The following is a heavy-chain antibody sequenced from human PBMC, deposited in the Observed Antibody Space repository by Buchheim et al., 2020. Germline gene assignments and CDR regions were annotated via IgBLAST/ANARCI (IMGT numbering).Heavy chain of an antibody. CDR3: ARETNYGVWFDY. J-gene: IGHJ4*02. Sequence: QVQLVESGGGVVQPGRSLRLSCAASGFTFSSYGMHWVRQAPGKGLEWVAVISYDGSNKYYADSVKGRFTISRDNSKNTLYLQMNSLRAEDTAVYYCARETNYGVWFDYWGQGTL. CDR2: ISYDGSNK. CDR1: GFTFSSYG. D-gene: IGHD1-7*01. V-gene: IGHV3-30*03.